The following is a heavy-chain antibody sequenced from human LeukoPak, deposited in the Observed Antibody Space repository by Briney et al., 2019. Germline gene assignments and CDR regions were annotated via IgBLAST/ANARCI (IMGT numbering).Heavy chain of an antibody. CDR2: IYYTGGT. Sequence: SETLSLTCTVSGGSITNYYWNWLRQPPGKGLEWIGYIYYTGGTDHNPSLKSRLTISVDTSKNQFSLRLTSVIAADTAVYYCARGSLVHSSILEKWGQGTLVTVSA. CDR3: ARGSLVHSSILEK. J-gene: IGHJ4*02. V-gene: IGHV4-59*01. CDR1: GGSITNYY. D-gene: IGHD1-1*01.